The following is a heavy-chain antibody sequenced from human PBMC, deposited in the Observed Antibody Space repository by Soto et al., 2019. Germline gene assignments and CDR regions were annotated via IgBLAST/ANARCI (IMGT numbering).Heavy chain of an antibody. D-gene: IGHD6-19*01. CDR2: INADNGGT. J-gene: IGHJ4*02. CDR3: ARDWPYSSGWQIVTAFES. V-gene: IGHV1-3*01. Sequence: QVQLVQSGAEVKKPGASVKVSCKASGYSFTRFAINWVRQAPGQGLEWMGWINADNGGTKYSQMFQGRVAFTRDTPAITVYMELSSLKSEDTAVYYCARDWPYSSGWQIVTAFESWGQGTLVTVSS. CDR1: GYSFTRFA.